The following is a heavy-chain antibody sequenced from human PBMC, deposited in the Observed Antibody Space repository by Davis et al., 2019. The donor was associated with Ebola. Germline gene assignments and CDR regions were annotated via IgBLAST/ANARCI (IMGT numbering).Heavy chain of an antibody. CDR3: ARAGDCSSTSCYYYYYYYMDV. J-gene: IGHJ6*03. CDR1: GYTFTSYA. CDR2: INAGNGNT. Sequence: ASVKVSCKASGYTFTSYAMHWVRQAPGQRLEWMGWINAGNGNTKYSQKFQGRVTITRDTSASTAYMELSSLRSEDTAVYYCARAGDCSSTSCYYYYYYYMDVWGKGTTVTVSS. D-gene: IGHD2-2*01. V-gene: IGHV1-3*01.